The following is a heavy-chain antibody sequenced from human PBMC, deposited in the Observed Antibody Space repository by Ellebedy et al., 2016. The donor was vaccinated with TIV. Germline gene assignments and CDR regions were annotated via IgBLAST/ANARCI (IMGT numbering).Heavy chain of an antibody. Sequence: SETLSLTXTVSGGSISSYYWSWVRQPPGKGLEWIGYIFYSGSTNYNPSLKSRVTISVDTSKNQFSLKLSSVTAADTAVYYCVRIREDCVGDCFIFDYWGQGTLVTVSS. CDR2: IFYSGST. J-gene: IGHJ4*02. CDR1: GGSISSYY. D-gene: IGHD2-21*02. CDR3: VRIREDCVGDCFIFDY. V-gene: IGHV4-59*01.